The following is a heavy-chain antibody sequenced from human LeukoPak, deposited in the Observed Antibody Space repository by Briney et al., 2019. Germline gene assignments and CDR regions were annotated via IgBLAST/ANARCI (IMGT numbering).Heavy chain of an antibody. Sequence: GASVKVSCKASGYTFTGYYMHWVRQAPGQGLEWMGWINPNSGGTNYAQKFQGRVTMTRDTSISTAYMELSRLRSDDTAVYYCARRPLQRNDFWSGYGEDFDYWGQGTLVTVSS. CDR2: INPNSGGT. J-gene: IGHJ4*02. V-gene: IGHV1-2*02. CDR1: GYTFTGYY. CDR3: ARRPLQRNDFWSGYGEDFDY. D-gene: IGHD3-3*01.